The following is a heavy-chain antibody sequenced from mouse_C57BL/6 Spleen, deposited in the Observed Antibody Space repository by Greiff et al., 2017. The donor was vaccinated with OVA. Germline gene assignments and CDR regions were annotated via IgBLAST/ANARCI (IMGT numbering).Heavy chain of an antibody. CDR2: IDPETGGT. D-gene: IGHD1-1*01. CDR3: TRPEVTTVVATDY. V-gene: IGHV1-15*01. J-gene: IGHJ2*01. CDR1: GYTFTDYE. Sequence: VKLMESGAELVRPGASVTLSCKASGYTFTDYEMHWVKQTPVHGLEWIGAIDPETGGTAYNQKFQGKAILTADKSSSTAFMELRSLTSEDSAVYYCTRPEVTTVVATDYWGQGTTLTVSS.